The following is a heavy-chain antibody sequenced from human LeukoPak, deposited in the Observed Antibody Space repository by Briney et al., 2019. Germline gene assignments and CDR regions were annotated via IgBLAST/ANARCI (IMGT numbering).Heavy chain of an antibody. J-gene: IGHJ4*02. V-gene: IGHV3-30*02. CDR3: AKQCGGGCSVDY. Sequence: GGSLRLSCAASGFTFSSYGMHWVRQAPGKGLEWVAFIRNDGSNKYYADSVKGRFTISRDNSKNTLYLQMSSLRVEDTAVYHCAKQCGGGCSVDYWGQGTLVTVPS. CDR2: IRNDGSNK. CDR1: GFTFSSYG. D-gene: IGHD2-21*01.